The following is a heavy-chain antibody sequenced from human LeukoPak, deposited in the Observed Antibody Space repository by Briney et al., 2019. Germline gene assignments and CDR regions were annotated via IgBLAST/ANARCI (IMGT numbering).Heavy chain of an antibody. CDR3: ARRYYYHSSGFYYSYLDY. J-gene: IGHJ4*02. CDR1: GASFGSHY. Sequence: SSETLSLTCTVSGASFGSHYWTWIRQAPGEGLVWIGYAYYDGTTNYNPSLKSRVTISIDTSNNQFSLNLRSVTAADTAIYYCARRYYYHSSGFYYSYLDYWGQGALVTVSS. CDR2: AYYDGTT. D-gene: IGHD3-22*01. V-gene: IGHV4-59*11.